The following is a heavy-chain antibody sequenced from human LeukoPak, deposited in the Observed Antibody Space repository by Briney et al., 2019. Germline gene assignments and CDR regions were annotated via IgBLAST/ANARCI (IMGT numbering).Heavy chain of an antibody. CDR2: ISSSGSTI. V-gene: IGHV3-11*04. CDR3: ARDLNSFMNWFDP. J-gene: IGHJ5*02. Sequence: GGSLRLSCAASGLTFSDYYMSWIRQAPGKGLEWVSYISSSGSTIYYADSVKGRFTISRDNAKNSLYLQMNSLRAEDTAVYYCARDLNSFMNWFDPWGQGTLVTVSS. D-gene: IGHD2/OR15-2a*01. CDR1: GLTFSDYY.